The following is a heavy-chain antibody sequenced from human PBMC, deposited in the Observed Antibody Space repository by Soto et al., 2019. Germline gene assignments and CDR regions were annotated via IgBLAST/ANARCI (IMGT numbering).Heavy chain of an antibody. CDR1: GGTFSSYA. J-gene: IGHJ3*02. V-gene: IGHV1-69*06. CDR3: ARFDYVAAFDI. D-gene: IGHD4-17*01. CDR2: IIPIFGTA. Sequence: ASVKVSCKASGGTFSSYAISWVRQAPGQGLEWMGGIIPIFGTANYAQKFQGRVTITADKSTSTAYMELSSLRSEDTAVYYCARFDYVAAFDIWGQGTMVTVSS.